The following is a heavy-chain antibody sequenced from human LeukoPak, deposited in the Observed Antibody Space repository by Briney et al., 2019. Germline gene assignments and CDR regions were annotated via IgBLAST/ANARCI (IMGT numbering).Heavy chain of an antibody. D-gene: IGHD3-3*01. CDR2: ISYDGSNK. J-gene: IGHJ4*02. V-gene: IGHV3-30-3*01. CDR1: GFTFSSYA. Sequence: GGSLRLSCAASGFTFSSYAMHWVRQAPGKGLEWVAVISYDGSNKYYADSVKGRFTISRDNSKNTLYLQMNSLRAEDTAVCYCGRDRGGPLDVFWRGYHMDYGGQEPLATVS. CDR3: GRDRGGPLDVFWRGYHMDY.